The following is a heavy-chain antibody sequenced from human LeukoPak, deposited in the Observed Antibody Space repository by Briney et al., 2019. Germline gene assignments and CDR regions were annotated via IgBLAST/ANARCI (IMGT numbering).Heavy chain of an antibody. V-gene: IGHV3-30*03. J-gene: IGHJ4*02. CDR3: ASGYSGYELLTHFDY. Sequence: GGSLRLSCAASGFTFSNYAIHWVRQAPGKGLEWVAVISYDGSNKYYADSVKGRFTISRDNSKNTLYLQMNSLRDEDTAVYYCASGYSGYELLTHFDYWGQGTLITVSS. CDR1: GFTFSNYA. D-gene: IGHD5-12*01. CDR2: ISYDGSNK.